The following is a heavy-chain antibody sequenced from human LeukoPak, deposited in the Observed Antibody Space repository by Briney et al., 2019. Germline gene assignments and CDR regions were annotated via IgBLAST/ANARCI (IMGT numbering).Heavy chain of an antibody. Sequence: SETLSLTCTVSGDSISNYYWSWIRQPPGKGLEWIGYIYYSGSTNYNPSLKSRVTISVDTSKNQFSLKLSSVTAADTAVYYCARGYSSGWYYFDYWGQGTLVTVSS. V-gene: IGHV4-59*01. J-gene: IGHJ4*02. D-gene: IGHD6-19*01. CDR2: IYYSGST. CDR3: ARGYSSGWYYFDY. CDR1: GDSISNYY.